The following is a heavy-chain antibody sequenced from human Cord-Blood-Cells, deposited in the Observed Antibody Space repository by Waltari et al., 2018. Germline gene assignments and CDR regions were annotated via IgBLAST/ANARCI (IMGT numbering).Heavy chain of an antibody. CDR2: INPNSGGT. D-gene: IGHD1-7*01. CDR1: GYTFTGYS. J-gene: IGHJ4*02. CDR3: ASPLTGTTDY. V-gene: IGHV1-2*02. Sequence: QVQPVQSGAEAKKPGASVKGSCKPSGYTFTGYSMHRVRQAPGQGPEWMGWINPNSGGTNYAQKFQGRVTMTRDTSISTAYMELSRLRSDDTAVYYCASPLTGTTDYWGQGTLVTVSS.